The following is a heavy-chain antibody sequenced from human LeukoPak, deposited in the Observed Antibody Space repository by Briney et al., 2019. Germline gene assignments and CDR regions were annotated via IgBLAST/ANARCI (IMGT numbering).Heavy chain of an antibody. D-gene: IGHD2-8*01. V-gene: IGHV3-72*01. Sequence: PGGSLRLSCAVSGFTFSEHHMDWVRQAPGKGLEWIGRIRKKANSYTTEYAASVKGRFTVSQDDSKNSLYLQMNNLKTEDTAVYYCSRSPTGNVLDYWGQGTLVTVSS. CDR2: IRKKANSYTT. CDR1: GFTFSEHH. CDR3: SRSPTGNVLDY. J-gene: IGHJ4*02.